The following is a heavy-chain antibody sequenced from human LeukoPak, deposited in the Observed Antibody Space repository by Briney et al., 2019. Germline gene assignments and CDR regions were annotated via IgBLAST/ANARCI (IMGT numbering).Heavy chain of an antibody. Sequence: GGSLRLSCAASGFTFSSYGMYWVRQAPGKGLEWVAFIRYDGSNKYYADSVKGRFTISRDNSKNTLYLQMNSLRAEDTAVYYCAKEMGGYSSGWALDYWGQGTLVTVSS. D-gene: IGHD6-19*01. CDR3: AKEMGGYSSGWALDY. CDR2: IRYDGSNK. V-gene: IGHV3-30*02. J-gene: IGHJ4*02. CDR1: GFTFSSYG.